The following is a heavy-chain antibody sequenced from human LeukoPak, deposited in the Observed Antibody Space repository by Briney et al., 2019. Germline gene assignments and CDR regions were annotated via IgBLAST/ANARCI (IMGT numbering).Heavy chain of an antibody. CDR3: ARDIRPENYDTSGYYSA. CDR1: GFTFSDYY. J-gene: IGHJ5*02. V-gene: IGHV3-11*01. D-gene: IGHD3-22*01. Sequence: GGSLRLSCAASGFTFSDYYMSWIRQAPGKGLEWISYISSSGNTIYYAESVKGRFTISRDNAKNSLYLQMNSLRAEDTAMYYCARDIRPENYDTSGYYSAWGQGTLVIVSS. CDR2: ISSSGNTI.